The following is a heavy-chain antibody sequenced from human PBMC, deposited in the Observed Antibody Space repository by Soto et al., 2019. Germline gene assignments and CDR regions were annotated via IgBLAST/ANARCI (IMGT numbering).Heavy chain of an antibody. CDR2: IYPGDSDT. CDR3: ARVLPAGIQRDNWFDP. CDR1: GYRFSNYW. D-gene: IGHD2-2*02. V-gene: IGHV5-51*01. J-gene: IGHJ5*02. Sequence: PGESLKISCRVSGYRFSNYWIGWVRQMPGKGLEWMGIIYPGDSDTRYSPSFQGQVTISADKSISTAYLQWSSLTASDTAIYYCARVLPAGIQRDNWFDPWGQGTLVTVSS.